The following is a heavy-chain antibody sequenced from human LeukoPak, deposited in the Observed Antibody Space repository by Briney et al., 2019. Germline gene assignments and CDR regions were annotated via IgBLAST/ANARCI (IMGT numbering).Heavy chain of an antibody. CDR2: ISTYSGNT. J-gene: IGHJ6*03. V-gene: IGHV1-18*01. D-gene: IGHD3/OR15-3a*01. Sequence: ASVKVSCKASGYIFTQYGIIWVRQAPGQGLEWMASISTYSGNTDYAQNLQDRVTMTTDTSTSTAYMELRSLRFDDTAAYYCARRTGYNYYYMDVWGQGTTVTVSS. CDR3: ARRTGYNYYYMDV. CDR1: GYIFTQYG.